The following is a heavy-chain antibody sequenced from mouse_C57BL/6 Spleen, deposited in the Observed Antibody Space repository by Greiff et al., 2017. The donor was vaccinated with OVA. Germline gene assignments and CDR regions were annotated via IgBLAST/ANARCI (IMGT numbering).Heavy chain of an antibody. Sequence: EVMLVESGGGLVKPGGSLKLSCAASGFTFSSYAMSWVRQTPEKRLEWVATISDGGSYTYYPDTVKGRFTISRDNAKNNLYLQMSQLKSEDTAMYYCARDYYGSSYYYAMDYWGQGTSVTVSS. J-gene: IGHJ4*01. D-gene: IGHD1-1*01. CDR2: ISDGGSYT. CDR1: GFTFSSYA. V-gene: IGHV5-4*01. CDR3: ARDYYGSSYYYAMDY.